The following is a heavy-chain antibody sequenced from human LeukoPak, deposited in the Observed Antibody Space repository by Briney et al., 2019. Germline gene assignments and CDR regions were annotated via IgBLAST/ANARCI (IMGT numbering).Heavy chain of an antibody. J-gene: IGHJ4*02. CDR2: IDPDSGGT. CDR3: ARVPGPYPTSRFDF. CDR1: GYTFTCYY. D-gene: IGHD2-2*01. Sequence: ASVKVSCETSGYTFTCYYLHWVRQAPGQRPEWMGRIDPDSGGTHYGQKFQGRVTVTRDTSITTVYMELSGLTSDDTAVYYCARVPGPYPTSRFDFWGQGTLVTVSS. V-gene: IGHV1-2*02.